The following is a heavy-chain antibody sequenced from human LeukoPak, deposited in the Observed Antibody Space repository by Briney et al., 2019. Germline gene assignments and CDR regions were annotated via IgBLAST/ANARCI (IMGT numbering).Heavy chain of an antibody. CDR3: AKGQGYNCGDSIDY. J-gene: IGHJ4*02. CDR2: INGGSGNS. Sequence: PGGSLRLSCAASGFTFNNYAMTWVRQAPGKGLEWVSVINGGSGNSYYADSVKGRFTVSRDNSKNTLYLQMNSLRDEDTAVYYCAKGQGYNCGDSIDYRGQGTLVTVSS. V-gene: IGHV3-23*01. CDR1: GFTFNNYA. D-gene: IGHD5-18*01.